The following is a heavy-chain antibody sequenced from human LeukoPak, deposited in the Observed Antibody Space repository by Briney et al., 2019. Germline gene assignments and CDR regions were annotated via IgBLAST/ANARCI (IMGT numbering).Heavy chain of an antibody. CDR1: GFTFSSYE. CDR3: ATTSIAAAVPGCFDY. Sequence: QPGGSLRLSCEASGFTFSSYEMNWVRQAPGKGLEWVSYISSSGKTIYYADSTKGRFTVPRDNAKNSLYLQMNSLRAEDTAVYYCATTSIAAAVPGCFDYWGQGTLVTVFS. J-gene: IGHJ4*02. D-gene: IGHD6-13*01. CDR2: ISSSGKTI. V-gene: IGHV3-48*03.